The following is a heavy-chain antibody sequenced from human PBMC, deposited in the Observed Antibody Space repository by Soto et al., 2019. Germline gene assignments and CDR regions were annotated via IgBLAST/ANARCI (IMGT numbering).Heavy chain of an antibody. V-gene: IGHV4-39*01. Sequence: XETLSLTCTVSGGSISSSRYYWGWIRQPPGKGLEWIGSIYYSGSTYYNPSLKSRVTISVDTSKNQFSLKLSSVTAADTAVYYCATEGIAAAGKSNWFDPWGQGTLVTVSS. J-gene: IGHJ5*02. CDR2: IYYSGST. D-gene: IGHD6-13*01. CDR1: GGSISSSRYY. CDR3: ATEGIAAAGKSNWFDP.